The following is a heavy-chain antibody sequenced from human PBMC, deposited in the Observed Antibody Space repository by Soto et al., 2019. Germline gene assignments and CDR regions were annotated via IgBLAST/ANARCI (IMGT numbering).Heavy chain of an antibody. J-gene: IGHJ3*02. D-gene: IGHD5-18*01. CDR3: TCGDSYGYEASPTVNHDALDI. Sequence: GGSLRLSCAASGFTFSSYSMNWVRQAPGKGLEWVSSISSSSSYISYADSVKGRFTISRDNAKNSLYLQMNRLRAEDTAVYYCTCGDSYGYEASPTVNHDALDIWGQGTMVTVSS. CDR1: GFTFSSYS. V-gene: IGHV3-21*01. CDR2: ISSSSSYI.